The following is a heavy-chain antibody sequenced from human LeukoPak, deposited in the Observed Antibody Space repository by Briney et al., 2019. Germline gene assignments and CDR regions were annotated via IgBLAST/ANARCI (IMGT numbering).Heavy chain of an antibody. Sequence: PSETLSLTCTVSGGSISSSSYYWGRIRQPPGKGLEWIGSIYYSGSTYYNPSLKSRVTISVDTSKNQFSLKLSSVTAADTAVYYCAREVGSGSYFPYYMDVWGKGTTVTVSS. D-gene: IGHD3-10*01. V-gene: IGHV4-39*02. CDR2: IYYSGST. CDR1: GGSISSSSYY. CDR3: AREVGSGSYFPYYMDV. J-gene: IGHJ6*03.